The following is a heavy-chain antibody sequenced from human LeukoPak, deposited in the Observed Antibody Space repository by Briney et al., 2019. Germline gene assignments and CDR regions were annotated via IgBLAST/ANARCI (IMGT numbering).Heavy chain of an antibody. CDR2: ISGSGGST. CDR3: ARGKLKSITIFGVVIIPYLDY. V-gene: IGHV3-23*01. CDR1: GFTFSSYA. J-gene: IGHJ4*02. Sequence: SGGSLRLSCAASGFTFSSYAMSWVRQAPGKGLEWVSAISGSGGSTYYADSVKGRFTISRGNSKNTLYLQMNSLRAEDTAVYYCARGKLKSITIFGVVIIPYLDYWGQGTLVTVSS. D-gene: IGHD3-3*01.